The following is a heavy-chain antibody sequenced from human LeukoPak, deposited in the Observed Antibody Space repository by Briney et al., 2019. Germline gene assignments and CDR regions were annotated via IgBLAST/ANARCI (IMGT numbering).Heavy chain of an antibody. J-gene: IGHJ6*02. CDR3: GRNYHYRRCYYPWYGMDV. D-gene: IGHD3-22*01. CDR1: GFTVSSNY. V-gene: IGHV3-53*01. CDR2: IYSGGST. Sequence: GGSLRLSCAASGFTVSSNYMSWVRQAPGKGLEWVSVIYSGGSTYYADSVKGRFTISRDNSKNTLYLQMNSLRAEDTAVYYCGRNYHYRRCYYPWYGMDVWGQGTTVTVSS.